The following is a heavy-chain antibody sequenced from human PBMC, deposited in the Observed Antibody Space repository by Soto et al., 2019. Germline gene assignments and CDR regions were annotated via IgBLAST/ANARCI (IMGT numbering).Heavy chain of an antibody. CDR2: ISGSGGST. CDR3: EKDPEANHHGFDP. J-gene: IGHJ5*02. D-gene: IGHD5-12*01. CDR1: GFTFSSYA. Sequence: GGSLRLSCAASGFTFSSYAMSWVRQAPGKGLEWVSAISGSGGSTYYADSVKGRFTISRDNSKNTLYLQMNSLRAEDTDVYYCEKDPEANHHGFDPWGQGTLVTVSS. V-gene: IGHV3-23*01.